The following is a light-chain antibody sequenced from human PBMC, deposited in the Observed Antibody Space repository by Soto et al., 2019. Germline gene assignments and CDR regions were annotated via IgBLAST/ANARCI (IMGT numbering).Light chain of an antibody. CDR2: GAS. Sequence: EIGFTQSPGTLSLSPGERVTLSCRASQSVSYRYLAWYQQKPGQTHRLLIYGASSRATGIPDRFTGSGSGTDFTLTISRLEPEDFAVYFCQQYGSSPVTFGGGPKVDIK. J-gene: IGKJ4*01. V-gene: IGKV3-20*01. CDR3: QQYGSSPVT. CDR1: QSVSYRY.